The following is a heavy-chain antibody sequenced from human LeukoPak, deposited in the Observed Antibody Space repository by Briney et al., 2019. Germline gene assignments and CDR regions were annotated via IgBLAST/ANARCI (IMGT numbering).Heavy chain of an antibody. CDR2: ISYDGSNK. CDR3: ARDRLYGSGSYDYFDY. V-gene: IGHV3-30-3*01. D-gene: IGHD3-10*01. J-gene: IGHJ4*02. Sequence: PGGSLRLSCAASGFTFSSYAMHWVRQAPGKGLEWVAVISYDGSNKYYADSVKGRFTISRDNSKNTLYLQMNSLRAEDTAVYYCARDRLYGSGSYDYFDYWGQGTLVTVSS. CDR1: GFTFSSYA.